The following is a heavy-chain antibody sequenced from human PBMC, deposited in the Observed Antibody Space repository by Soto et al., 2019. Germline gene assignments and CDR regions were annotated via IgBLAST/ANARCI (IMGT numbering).Heavy chain of an antibody. CDR2: VSASGGGT. D-gene: IGHD1-26*01. Sequence: PGGSLRLSCAASGFTVSSYAMTWVRQAPGKGLEWVAGVSASGGGTSYEDSVKGRFTIYRDNSKDTLYLQMNSLRAEDTAVYYCAYCSSGPHYDAQDLWAHRTT. CDR1: GFTVSSYA. J-gene: IGHJ6*02. CDR3: AYCSSGPHYDAQDL. V-gene: IGHV3-23*01.